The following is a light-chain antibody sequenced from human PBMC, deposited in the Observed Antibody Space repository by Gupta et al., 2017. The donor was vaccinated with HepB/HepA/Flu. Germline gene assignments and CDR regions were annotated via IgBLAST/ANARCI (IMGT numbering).Light chain of an antibody. CDR3: QQVNTYPRT. Sequence: IQLTQSPSFLSASVGDRVTITCRASQGIGSYLAWYQQRPGKALNLLIYAASTLQSGVPSRFSGSGSGTEFSLSSSSLQAEDVATYYCQQVNTYPRTFGQGTKVEIK. J-gene: IGKJ1*01. CDR1: QGIGSY. CDR2: AAS. V-gene: IGKV1-9*01.